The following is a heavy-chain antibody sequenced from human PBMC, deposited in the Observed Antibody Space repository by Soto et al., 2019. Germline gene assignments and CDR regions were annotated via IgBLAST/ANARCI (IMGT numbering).Heavy chain of an antibody. Sequence: QITLKESGPTLVKPTQTLTLTCTFSGFSLSTSGVGVGWIRQPPGKALEWLALIYWDDDKRYSPSLKSRLTLXKXXSKTQVALTMTNIDPVDTATYSCPHPPHVSRGFDPWGQGTLVPVSS. V-gene: IGHV2-5*02. D-gene: IGHD3-16*01. J-gene: IGHJ5*02. CDR2: IYWDDDK. CDR1: GFSLSTSGVG. CDR3: PHPPHVSRGFDP.